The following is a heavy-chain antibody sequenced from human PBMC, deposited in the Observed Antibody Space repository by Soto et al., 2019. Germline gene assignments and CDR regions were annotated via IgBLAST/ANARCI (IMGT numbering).Heavy chain of an antibody. CDR3: ASVVVALGHWFDP. J-gene: IGHJ5*02. Sequence: QVQLVQSGGEVKKPGASVKVSCKASGYTFTSYGISWVRQAPGQGLEWMGRISAYNGNTNYAQKLQGRVTMTTDTSASRAAMVLRSLRSDVTAGDYCASVVVALGHWFDPWGQGTAVPVSS. D-gene: IGHD2-21*01. CDR2: ISAYNGNT. CDR1: GYTFTSYG. V-gene: IGHV1-18*01.